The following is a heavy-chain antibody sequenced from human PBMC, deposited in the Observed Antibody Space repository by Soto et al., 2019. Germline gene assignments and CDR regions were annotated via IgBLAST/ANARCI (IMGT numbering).Heavy chain of an antibody. V-gene: IGHV4-31*03. CDR1: GGSISSGGYY. CDR3: ASSSGYVLAVDY. Sequence: QVQLQESGPGLVKPSQTLSLTCTVSGGSISSGGYYWSWIRQHPGKGLEWIGYIYYSGSIYYNPSLNSRVTISVDTSKNQFSLKLSSVTAADTAVYYCASSSGYVLAVDYWGQGTLVTVSS. CDR2: IYYSGSI. D-gene: IGHD5-12*01. J-gene: IGHJ4*02.